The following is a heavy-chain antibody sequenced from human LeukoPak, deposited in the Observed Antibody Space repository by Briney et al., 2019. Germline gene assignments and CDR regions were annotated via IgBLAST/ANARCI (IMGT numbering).Heavy chain of an antibody. Sequence: GESLKIFCKGSGYRFTSYWIGWVRQMPGKGLEWMGIIYPGDSDSRYSPSFQGQVTISADKSISTAYLQWSSLRASDTAMYYCARRRFSSSSVQGDFQHWGQGTLVTVSS. CDR1: GYRFTSYW. D-gene: IGHD6-13*01. CDR3: ARRRFSSSSVQGDFQH. V-gene: IGHV5-51*01. J-gene: IGHJ1*01. CDR2: IYPGDSDS.